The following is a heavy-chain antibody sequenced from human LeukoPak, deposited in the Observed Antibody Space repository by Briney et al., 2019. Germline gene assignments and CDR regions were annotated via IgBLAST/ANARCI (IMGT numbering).Heavy chain of an antibody. Sequence: PGGSLRLSCAASGFTFSGYGMHWVRQAPGKGLEWVAVIWYDGSNKYYADSVKGRFTISRDNSKNTLYLQMDSLRVEDTAVYYCAKDNLDGDYVFDYWGQGTLVTVSS. CDR1: GFTFSGYG. V-gene: IGHV3-33*06. CDR2: IWYDGSNK. J-gene: IGHJ4*02. CDR3: AKDNLDGDYVFDY. D-gene: IGHD4-17*01.